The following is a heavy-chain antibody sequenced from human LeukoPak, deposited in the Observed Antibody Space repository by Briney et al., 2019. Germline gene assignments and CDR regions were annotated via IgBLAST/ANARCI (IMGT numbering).Heavy chain of an antibody. V-gene: IGHV1-69*13. Sequence: ASVKVSCKASGGTFSSYAISWVRQAPGQGLEWMGGIIPIFGTANYAQKFQGRVTITADESTSTAYMELSSLRSEDTAVYYCARVSSSWADHYYYYYMDVWGKGTTVTISS. D-gene: IGHD6-13*01. CDR1: GGTFSSYA. CDR3: ARVSSSWADHYYYYYMDV. CDR2: IIPIFGTA. J-gene: IGHJ6*03.